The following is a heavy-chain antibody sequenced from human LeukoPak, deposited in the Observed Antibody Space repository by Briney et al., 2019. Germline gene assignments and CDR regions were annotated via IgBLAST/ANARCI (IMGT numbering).Heavy chain of an antibody. D-gene: IGHD3-16*02. CDR3: ARELQQYDYVWGSYRLGY. J-gene: IGHJ4*02. CDR2: IWYDGNNK. Sequence: GGSLRLSCAASGFTFYNHGMHWVRQAPGKGLEWVAVIWYDGNNKYYADSVKGRFTVSRENSKNTLYLQMNSLRAEDTAVYYCARELQQYDYVWGSYRLGYWGQGTLVTVSS. V-gene: IGHV3-33*01. CDR1: GFTFYNHG.